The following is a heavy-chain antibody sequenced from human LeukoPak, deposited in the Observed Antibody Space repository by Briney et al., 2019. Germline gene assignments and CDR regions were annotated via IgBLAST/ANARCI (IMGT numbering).Heavy chain of an antibody. D-gene: IGHD3-9*01. CDR2: ISYDGSNK. V-gene: IGHV3-30*18. CDR3: AKVGRDDILTGTHLDV. J-gene: IGHJ6*02. Sequence: PGGSLRLSCAASGFTFSSYGMHWVRQAPGKGLEWVAVISYDGSNKYYADSVKGRFTISRDNSKNTLYLQMNSLRAEDTAVYHCAKVGRDDILTGTHLDVWGQGTTVTVSS. CDR1: GFTFSSYG.